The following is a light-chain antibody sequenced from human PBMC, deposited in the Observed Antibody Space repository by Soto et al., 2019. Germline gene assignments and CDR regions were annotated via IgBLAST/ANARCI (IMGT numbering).Light chain of an antibody. V-gene: IGKV3-15*01. CDR2: GTS. CDR1: QSVSTN. J-gene: IGKJ1*01. Sequence: IVLTQSPGTLSLSPGERATLSCRASQSVSTNLAWYQQKPGQSPRLLIYGTSTRATGVPARFSGGGSGTEFTLTINSLQSEDFAVYFCHQYNFWPTFGQGTKVDI. CDR3: HQYNFWPT.